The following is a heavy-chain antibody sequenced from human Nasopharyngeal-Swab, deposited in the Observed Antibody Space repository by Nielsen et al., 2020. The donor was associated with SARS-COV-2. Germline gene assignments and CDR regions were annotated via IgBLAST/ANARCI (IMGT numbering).Heavy chain of an antibody. V-gene: IGHV4-34*01. CDR3: ARGTVYYYDSSGYYYYYYYGMDV. J-gene: IGHJ6*02. CDR2: INHSGST. Sequence: WICRCPGQWLEWVGEINHSGSTNYNPSLKSRVTISVDTSKNQFSLKLSSVTAADTAVYYCARGTVYYYDSSGYYYYYYYGMDVWGQGTTVTVSS. D-gene: IGHD3-22*01.